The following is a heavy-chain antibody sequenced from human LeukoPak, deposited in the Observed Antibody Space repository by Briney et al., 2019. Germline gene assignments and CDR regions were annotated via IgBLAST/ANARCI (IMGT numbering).Heavy chain of an antibody. Sequence: ASVKVSCKTSGYTFADYYIHWVRQAPGQGLEWMGWIYPKSGGTNSAQKFQGRVTMTRDTSISTAYMELSRLRFDDTAVYYCARVSTSGYRDWLDPWGQGTLVTISS. V-gene: IGHV1-2*02. CDR1: GYTFADYY. J-gene: IGHJ5*02. D-gene: IGHD3-9*01. CDR3: ARVSTSGYRDWLDP. CDR2: IYPKSGGT.